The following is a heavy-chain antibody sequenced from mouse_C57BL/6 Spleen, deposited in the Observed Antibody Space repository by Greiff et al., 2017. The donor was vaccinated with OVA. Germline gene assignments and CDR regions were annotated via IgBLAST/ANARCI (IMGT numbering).Heavy chain of an antibody. V-gene: IGHV1-82*01. J-gene: IGHJ2*01. CDR2: IYPGDGDT. CDR3: ARGGYYSTDFDY. Sequence: QVQLKESGPELVKPGASVKISCKASGYAFSSSWMNWVKQRPGKGLEWIGRIYPGDGDTNYNGKFKGKATLTADKSSSTAYMQLSSLTSEDSAVYVCARGGYYSTDFDYWGQGTTLTVSS. D-gene: IGHD2-5*01. CDR1: GYAFSSSW.